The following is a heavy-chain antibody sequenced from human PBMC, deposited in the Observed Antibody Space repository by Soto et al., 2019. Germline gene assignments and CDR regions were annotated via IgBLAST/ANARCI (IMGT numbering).Heavy chain of an antibody. V-gene: IGHV3-33*01. CDR2: IWYDGSNK. D-gene: IGHD6-6*01. CDR1: GFTFSSYG. Sequence: GGSLRLSCAASGFTFSSYGMHWVRQAPGKGLEWVAVIWYDGSNKYYADSVKGRFTISRDNSKNTLYLQMNSLRAEDTAVYYCARGEPLIAARPEDYYGMDVWGQGTTVTVSS. CDR3: ARGEPLIAARPEDYYGMDV. J-gene: IGHJ6*02.